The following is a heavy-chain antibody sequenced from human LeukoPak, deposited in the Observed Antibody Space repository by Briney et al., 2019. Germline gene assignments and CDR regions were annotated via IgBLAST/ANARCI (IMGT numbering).Heavy chain of an antibody. CDR2: ISPYNGNT. CDR1: GYTFTSYG. CDR3: AIVLYYYGSGSPTLDY. J-gene: IGHJ4*02. Sequence: GASVKVSCKASGYTFTSYGISWVRQAPGQGLEWMGWISPYNGNTNYAQKLQGRVTMTTDTSTSPAYMALRSLRSDDTAVYYCAIVLYYYGSGSPTLDYWGQGTLVTVSS. D-gene: IGHD3-10*01. V-gene: IGHV1-18*01.